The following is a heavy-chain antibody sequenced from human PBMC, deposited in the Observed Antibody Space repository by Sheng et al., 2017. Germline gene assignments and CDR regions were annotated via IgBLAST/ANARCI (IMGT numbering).Heavy chain of an antibody. J-gene: IGHJ4*02. CDR2: IKQDGSET. Sequence: EVQLVESGGGLVQPGGSLRVSCAASGFIFSNYWMSWVRQPPGKGLEWVANIKQDGSETYYVDSVKGRFTISRDNAKNSLYLQMNSLRAEDTAMYYCARGPYCSRTSCYSGFDYWGQGTLVTASS. CDR3: ARGPYCSRTSCYSGFDY. V-gene: IGHV3-7*01. D-gene: IGHD2-2*01. CDR1: GFIFSNYW.